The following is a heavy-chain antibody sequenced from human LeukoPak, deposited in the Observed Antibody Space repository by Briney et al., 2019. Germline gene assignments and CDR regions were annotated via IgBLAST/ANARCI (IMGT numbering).Heavy chain of an antibody. CDR1: GFTFSSYG. CDR2: IRYDGSPK. D-gene: IGHD6-19*01. J-gene: IGHJ6*03. Sequence: GSLRLSCAASGFTFSSYGMHWVRQAPGKGLEWVAFIRYDGSPKYYADSVKGRFTISRAKNTLYLQMNSLRAEDTAVYYCAKDGARIAVAGTGYYYMDVWGKGTTVTVSS. V-gene: IGHV3-30*02. CDR3: AKDGARIAVAGTGYYYMDV.